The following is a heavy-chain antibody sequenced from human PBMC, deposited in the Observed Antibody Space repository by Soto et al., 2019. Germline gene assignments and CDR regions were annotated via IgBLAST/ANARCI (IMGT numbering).Heavy chain of an antibody. V-gene: IGHV3-7*03. CDR1: GFTFSSYW. Sequence: EVQLVESGGGLVQPGGSLRLSCTASGFTFSSYWMSWVRQAPGKGLGWVANIKEDGGGKYYVDSVKGRFSISRDNARNSLYLQMNSLRVEDTAVYYCVRVGRLGGYWGQGALVTVSS. D-gene: IGHD3-16*01. CDR3: VRVGRLGGY. J-gene: IGHJ4*02. CDR2: IKEDGGGK.